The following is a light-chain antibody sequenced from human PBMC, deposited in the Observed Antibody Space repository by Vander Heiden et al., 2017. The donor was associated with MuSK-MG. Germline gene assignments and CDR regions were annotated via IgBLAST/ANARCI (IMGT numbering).Light chain of an antibody. CDR2: NTN. CDR1: SGSVSTTYY. V-gene: IGLV8-61*01. CDR3: VLYMGSGIVV. Sequence: QTVVTQEPSFSVSPGGTVTLTCGLSSGSVSTTYYPSWYQQTPGQAPRMLIDNTNTRSSGVPDRVSGSILGNKAALTITGAQADDESDDDCVLYMGSGIVVFGGGTKLTVL. J-gene: IGLJ3*02.